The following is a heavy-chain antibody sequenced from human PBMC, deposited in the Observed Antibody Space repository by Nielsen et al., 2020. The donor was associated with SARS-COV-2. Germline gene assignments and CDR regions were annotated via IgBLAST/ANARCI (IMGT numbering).Heavy chain of an antibody. Sequence: GESLKISCAASGFTFSSYGMHWVRQAPGKGLEWVAVIWYDGSNKYYADSVKGRFTISRDNSKNTLYLQMNSLRAEDTAVYYCARSRSGSYASPFDYWGQGTLVTVSS. V-gene: IGHV3-30*19. CDR2: IWYDGSNK. D-gene: IGHD1-26*01. CDR1: GFTFSSYG. J-gene: IGHJ4*02. CDR3: ARSRSGSYASPFDY.